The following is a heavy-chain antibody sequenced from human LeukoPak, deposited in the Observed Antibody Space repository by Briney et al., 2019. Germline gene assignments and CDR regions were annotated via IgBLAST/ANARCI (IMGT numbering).Heavy chain of an antibody. CDR2: ISAYDGDT. J-gene: IGHJ3*02. CDR1: GYTFISYG. Sequence: GASVKVSCKASGYTFISYGIHWVRQAPGQGLEWMGWISAYDGDTNYAHKFQGRVTMTTDTSTRTASMELRSLRSDDTAVYYCARIRDGAFDIWGQGTMVTVSS. CDR3: ARIRDGAFDI. V-gene: IGHV1-18*01. D-gene: IGHD3-3*02.